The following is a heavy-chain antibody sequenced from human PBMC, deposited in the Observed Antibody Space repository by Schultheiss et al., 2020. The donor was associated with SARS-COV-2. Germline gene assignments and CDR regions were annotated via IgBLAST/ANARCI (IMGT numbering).Heavy chain of an antibody. CDR3: VKGGYAYDI. Sequence: SETLSLTCAVSGGSISSSSYYWSWIRQPPGKGLEWIGYIYYSGSTYYNPSLKSRVTISVDTSKNQFSLKLSSVTAADTAVYYCVKGGYAYDIWGQGTMVTVSS. CDR2: IYYSGST. CDR1: GGSISSSSYY. D-gene: IGHD6-25*01. V-gene: IGHV4-61*01. J-gene: IGHJ3*02.